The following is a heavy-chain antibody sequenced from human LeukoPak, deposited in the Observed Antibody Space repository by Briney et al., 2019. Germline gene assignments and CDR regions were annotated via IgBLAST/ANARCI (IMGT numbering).Heavy chain of an antibody. CDR2: IYYSGST. J-gene: IGHJ6*02. Sequence: SETLSLTCTVSGGSIGSGDYYWSWIRQPPGKGLEWIGYIYYSGSTYYNPSLKSRVTISVDTSKNQFSLKLSSVTAADTAAYYCARAVYYGSGSYYYYYYYGMDVWGQGTTVTVSS. CDR1: GGSIGSGDYY. CDR3: ARAVYYGSGSYYYYYYYGMDV. D-gene: IGHD3-10*01. V-gene: IGHV4-30-4*01.